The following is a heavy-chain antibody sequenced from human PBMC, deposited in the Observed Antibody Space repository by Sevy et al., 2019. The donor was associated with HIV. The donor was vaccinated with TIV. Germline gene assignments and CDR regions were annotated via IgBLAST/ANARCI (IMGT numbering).Heavy chain of an antibody. Sequence: GGSLRLSCAASGFTVSSNYMSWVRQAPGKGLEWVSVIYSGGSTYYADSVKGRLTISGDNSKNTLYLQMNSLRAEGTAVYYCAGKGYGSSGYYKESYFDYWGQGTLVTVSS. J-gene: IGHJ4*02. CDR2: IYSGGST. V-gene: IGHV3-53*01. CDR1: GFTVSSNY. CDR3: AGKGYGSSGYYKESYFDY. D-gene: IGHD3-22*01.